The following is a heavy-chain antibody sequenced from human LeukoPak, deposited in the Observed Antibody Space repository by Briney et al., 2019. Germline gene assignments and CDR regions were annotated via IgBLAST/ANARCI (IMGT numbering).Heavy chain of an antibody. CDR1: DGSFSGYC. D-gene: IGHD1-26*01. CDR2: INHSGST. CDR3: ARIRSRKWGFDY. V-gene: IGHV4-34*01. Sequence: PSETLSLTCAVYDGSFSGYCWSWIRQPPGKGLEWIGEINHSGSTNYNPSLKSRVTISLDTSKSQFSLKVRYVTAADTAVYYCARIRSRKWGFDYWGQGTLVTVSS. J-gene: IGHJ4*02.